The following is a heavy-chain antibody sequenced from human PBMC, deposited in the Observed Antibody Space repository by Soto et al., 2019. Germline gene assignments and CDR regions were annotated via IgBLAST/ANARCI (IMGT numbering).Heavy chain of an antibody. CDR1: GDSISSYY. V-gene: IGHV4-59*08. CDR3: ARDFFDSSDYTTNWFDP. D-gene: IGHD3-22*01. J-gene: IGHJ5*02. Sequence: PSETLSLTCTVSGDSISSYYWSWIRQPPGKGLEWIGYIHYSGSTNYNPSLKSRVTISVDTSKNQFSLRLSSVTAADTAVYYCARDFFDSSDYTTNWFDPWGQGTLVTVS. CDR2: IHYSGST.